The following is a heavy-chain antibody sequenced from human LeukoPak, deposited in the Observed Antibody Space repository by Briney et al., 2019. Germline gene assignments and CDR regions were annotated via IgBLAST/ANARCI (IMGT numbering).Heavy chain of an antibody. V-gene: IGHV1-8*01. J-gene: IGHJ4*02. CDR3: ARDRAVTNDFDY. Sequence: PKAPVKVSCKASGCTFTSYDINWVRQATGQGLEWMGWMNPNSGNTGYAQKFQGRVTMTRNTSISTAYMELSSLRSEDTAVYYCARDRAVTNDFDYWGQGTLVTVSS. CDR1: GCTFTSYD. CDR2: MNPNSGNT. D-gene: IGHD4-17*01.